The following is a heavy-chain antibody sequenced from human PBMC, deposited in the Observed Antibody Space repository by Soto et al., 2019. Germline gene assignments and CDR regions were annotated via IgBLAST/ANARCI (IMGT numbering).Heavy chain of an antibody. CDR1: GGSISSSSYY. CDR2: IYYSGST. CDR3: ASHIVVVTAIPAFTNWFDP. V-gene: IGHV4-39*01. Sequence: PSETLSLTCTVSGGSISSSSYYWGWIRQPPGKGLEWIGSIYYSGSTYYNPSLKSRVTISVDTSKNQFSLKLSSVTAADTAVYYCASHIVVVTAIPAFTNWFDPWGQGTLVTVSS. D-gene: IGHD2-21*02. J-gene: IGHJ5*02.